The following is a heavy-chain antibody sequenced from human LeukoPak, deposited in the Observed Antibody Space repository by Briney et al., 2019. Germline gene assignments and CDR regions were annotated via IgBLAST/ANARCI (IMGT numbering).Heavy chain of an antibody. CDR2: IYYSGST. D-gene: IGHD5-18*01. J-gene: IGHJ6*02. CDR3: ARDHGYGGYYYYGMNV. Sequence: PSETLSLTCTVSGGSISSGGYYWSWIRQHPGKGLEWIGYIYYSGSTYSNPSLKSRVTISVDTSKNQFSLKLSSVTAADTAVYYCARDHGYGGYYYYGMNVWGQGTTVTVSS. CDR1: GGSISSGGYY. V-gene: IGHV4-31*03.